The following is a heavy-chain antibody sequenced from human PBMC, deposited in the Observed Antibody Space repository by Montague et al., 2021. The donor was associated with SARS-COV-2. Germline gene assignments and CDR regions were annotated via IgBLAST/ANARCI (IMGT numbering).Heavy chain of an antibody. D-gene: IGHD3-22*01. CDR2: IYHTGST. CDR1: GDSISSSHW. Sequence: SETLSLTCVVSGDSISSSHWWSWIRQPPGKGLEWMGEIYHTGSTNYNPSLKSRATISVDKSKNQFSLKLSSVTAADTAVFFCARTPIVVSVKNAFDIWGQGTMVTGSS. V-gene: IGHV4-4*02. CDR3: ARTPIVVSVKNAFDI. J-gene: IGHJ3*02.